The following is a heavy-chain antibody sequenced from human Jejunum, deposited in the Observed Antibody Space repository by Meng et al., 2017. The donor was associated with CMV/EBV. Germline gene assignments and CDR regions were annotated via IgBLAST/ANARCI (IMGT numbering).Heavy chain of an antibody. Sequence: ISSYFWTWIRQPPGKRLGWLGYVYYDGGSTNYNPSLKSRVTISVDSPENQFSLKLTSVTAADTAVYYCARVPAELGSSSSSYYFDSWGQGTLVTVSS. J-gene: IGHJ4*02. D-gene: IGHD6-13*01. V-gene: IGHV4-59*01. CDR3: ARVPAELGSSSSSYYFDS. CDR2: VYYDGGST. CDR1: ISSYF.